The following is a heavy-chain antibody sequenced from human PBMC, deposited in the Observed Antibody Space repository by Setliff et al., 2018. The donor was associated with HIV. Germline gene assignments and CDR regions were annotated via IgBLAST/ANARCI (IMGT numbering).Heavy chain of an antibody. J-gene: IGHJ4*02. CDR3: ARQERYCTSADCYRYFNY. CDR1: GGSFSGYY. Sequence: PSETLSLTCAVYGGSFSGYYWRWIRQPPGKGLEWIGEINHSGSTNYNPSLKSRVTISVDTSKNQFSLKLSSVTAADTAVYYCARQERYCTSADCYRYFNYWGQGTLVTVSS. D-gene: IGHD2-2*02. CDR2: INHSGST. V-gene: IGHV4-34*01.